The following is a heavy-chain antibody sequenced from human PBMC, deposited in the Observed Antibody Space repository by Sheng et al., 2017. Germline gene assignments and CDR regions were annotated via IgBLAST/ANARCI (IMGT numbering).Heavy chain of an antibody. CDR3: ASFXSTTPTADY. Sequence: QLQLQESGPGLVKTSETLSLTCAVSGGSISSSSYYWGWVRQPPGKGWSGLGLSIILGAPTTTRPSRVESPYQQTRPRIKFSLKLNSVTAADTAVYYCASFXSTTPTADYWGPGTRGHRLL. CDR1: GGSISSSSYY. J-gene: IGHJ4*02. V-gene: IGHV4-39*07. CDR2: SIILGAP. D-gene: IGHD1-1*01.